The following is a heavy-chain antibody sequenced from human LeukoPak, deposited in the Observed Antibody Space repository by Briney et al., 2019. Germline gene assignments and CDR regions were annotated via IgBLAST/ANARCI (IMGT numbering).Heavy chain of an antibody. D-gene: IGHD2-2*01. CDR2: ISSSGSTI. J-gene: IGHJ5*02. V-gene: IGHV3-11*04. CDR1: GFTFSDYY. Sequence: PGGSLRRSCAASGFTFSDYYMSWIRQAPGKGLEWVSYISSSGSTIYYADSVKGRFTISRDNAKNSLYLQMNSLRAEDTAVYYCARVGGYCSSTSCWGANWFDPWGQGTLVTVSS. CDR3: ARVGGYCSSTSCWGANWFDP.